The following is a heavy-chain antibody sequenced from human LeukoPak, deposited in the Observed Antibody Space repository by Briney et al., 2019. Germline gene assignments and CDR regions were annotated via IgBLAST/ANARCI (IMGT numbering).Heavy chain of an antibody. Sequence: GGSLRLSCAASGFTLNYYWMSWVRQASGEGLERVANIKQDGSEKYYVDSVKGRFTISRDNAKNSLYLQMNSLRAEDTAVYYCARDVFGVISPFDYWGQGTLVTVSS. CDR1: GFTLNYYW. CDR3: ARDVFGVISPFDY. CDR2: IKQDGSEK. J-gene: IGHJ4*02. D-gene: IGHD3-3*01. V-gene: IGHV3-7*01.